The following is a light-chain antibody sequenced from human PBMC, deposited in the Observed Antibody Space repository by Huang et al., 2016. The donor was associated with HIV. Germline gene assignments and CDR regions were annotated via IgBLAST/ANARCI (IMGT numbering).Light chain of an antibody. CDR2: VGS. J-gene: IGKJ2*01. V-gene: IGKV2-28*01. Sequence: VVMTQSPLSLPVPPGEPASISCRSSQSLRHRNGLNYLDWYLQKPGQSPQLLLHVGSSRASGVPDRFSGGGSGTDFSLNISRVEAEDAGIYYCMEALQTPYTFGQGTKLEI. CDR3: MEALQTPYT. CDR1: QSLRHRNGLNY.